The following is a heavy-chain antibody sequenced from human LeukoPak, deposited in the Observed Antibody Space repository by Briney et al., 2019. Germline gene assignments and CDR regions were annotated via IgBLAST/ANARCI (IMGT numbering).Heavy chain of an antibody. CDR2: IPSDGGNK. CDR3: AKDRSSGWSYSDY. Sequence: GGSLRLSCAASGFTFSSYAMHWVRQAPGKGLEWVAVIPSDGGNKYYADSVKGRFTISRDNSKNTLYPQMNSLRVEDTAVYYCAKDRSSGWSYSDYWGQGTLVTVSS. D-gene: IGHD6-19*01. CDR1: GFTFSSYA. V-gene: IGHV3-30-3*01. J-gene: IGHJ4*02.